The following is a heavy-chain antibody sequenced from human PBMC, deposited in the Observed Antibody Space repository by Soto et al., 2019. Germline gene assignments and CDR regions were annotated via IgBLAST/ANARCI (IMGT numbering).Heavy chain of an antibody. V-gene: IGHV1-69*13. CDR2: IIPIFGTA. CDR1: GGTFSSYA. CDR3: ARXAPEYYGSGSYLTHFDY. J-gene: IGHJ4*02. D-gene: IGHD3-10*01. Sequence: ASVKVSCKASGGTFSSYAISWVRQAPGQGLEWMGGIIPIFGTANYAQKFQGRVTITADESTSTAYMELSSLRSEDTAVYYCARXAPEYYGSGSYLTHFDYWGQGTLVTVSS.